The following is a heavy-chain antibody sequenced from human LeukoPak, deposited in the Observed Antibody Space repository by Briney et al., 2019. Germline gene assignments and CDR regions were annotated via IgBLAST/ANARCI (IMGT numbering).Heavy chain of an antibody. V-gene: IGHV3-33*01. CDR1: GFIFSHHG. CDR2: IWSDGTNR. J-gene: IGHJ4*01. D-gene: IGHD4-11*01. CDR3: ARDAQRGFDYSNSLKY. Sequence: QPGGSLRLSCAASGFIFSHHGMHWVRQAPGKGLEWVAVIWSDGTNRFYADSVKGRFTISRDNSQNTVFLQMDSLRVKDTAIYYCARDAQRGFDYSNSLKYWGHGTLVTVSP.